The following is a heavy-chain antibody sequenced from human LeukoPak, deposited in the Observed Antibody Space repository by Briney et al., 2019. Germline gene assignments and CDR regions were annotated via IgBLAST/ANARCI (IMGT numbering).Heavy chain of an antibody. CDR3: AREREDIKLMLYAYYFDY. Sequence: PSETLSLTCTVSGGPISSYYWSWIRQPAGKGLEWIGRIYTSGSTNYNPSLKSRVTMSVDTSKNQFSLKLSSVTAADTAVYYCAREREDIKLMLYAYYFDYWGQGTLVTVSS. D-gene: IGHD2-8*01. CDR1: GGPISSYY. J-gene: IGHJ4*02. CDR2: IYTSGST. V-gene: IGHV4-4*07.